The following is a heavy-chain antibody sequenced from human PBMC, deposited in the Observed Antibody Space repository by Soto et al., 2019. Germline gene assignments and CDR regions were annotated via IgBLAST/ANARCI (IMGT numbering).Heavy chain of an antibody. CDR2: IIPIFGTA. D-gene: IGHD3-22*01. J-gene: IGHJ3*02. CDR1: GGIFSSYA. V-gene: IGHV1-69*13. Sequence: SVQVSCKASGGIFSSYAISWVRQAPGQGLEWMGGIIPIFGTANYAQKFQGRVTHTAYESTSTAYIELSSLRSEDTTVYYCAREVDYYDSSGYPVPQAFDIWGQGTMVTVSS. CDR3: AREVDYYDSSGYPVPQAFDI.